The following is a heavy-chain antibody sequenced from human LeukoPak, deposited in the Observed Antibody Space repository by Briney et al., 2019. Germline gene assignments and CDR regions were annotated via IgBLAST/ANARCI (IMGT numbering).Heavy chain of an antibody. CDR1: GFIFSSYA. D-gene: IGHD3-3*01. CDR2: ISGSGGST. V-gene: IGHV3-23*01. J-gene: IGHJ6*04. CDR3: AKDFCDFWSGPKVES. Sequence: GGSLRLSCAASGFIFSSYAMRWVRRAPGKGLEWVSGISGSGGSTYYADSVKGRFTISRDNSKNTLILQMNSLRAEDTAVYYCAKDFCDFWSGPKVESWGKGTTVTVSS.